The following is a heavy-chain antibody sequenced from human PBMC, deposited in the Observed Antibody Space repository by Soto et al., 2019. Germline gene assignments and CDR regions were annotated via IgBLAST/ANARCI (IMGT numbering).Heavy chain of an antibody. CDR3: AKDGRGSGSHYNSFGY. D-gene: IGHD3-10*01. V-gene: IGHV3-53*01. Sequence: EVQLVESGGGLIQPGGSLRLSCAASGFTVSNNYMSWVRQAPGKGLEWVSIIYSTGTTKYADSVKGRFTVSRDNAKNTLYLQMNSLRAEDTAVYYCAKDGRGSGSHYNSFGYWGQGTLVTVSS. J-gene: IGHJ4*02. CDR2: IYSTGTT. CDR1: GFTVSNNY.